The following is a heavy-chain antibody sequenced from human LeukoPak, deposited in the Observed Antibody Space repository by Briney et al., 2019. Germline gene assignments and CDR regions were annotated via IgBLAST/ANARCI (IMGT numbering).Heavy chain of an antibody. J-gene: IGHJ4*02. CDR1: GGSISSYY. Sequence: SETLSLTCTVSGGSISSYYWSWIRQPPGKGLEWIGEINHSGSTNYNPSLKSRVTISVDTSKNQFSLKLSSVTAADTAVYYCARVRYYYDSSGYCFDYWGQGTLVTVSS. D-gene: IGHD3-22*01. V-gene: IGHV4-34*01. CDR2: INHSGST. CDR3: ARVRYYYDSSGYCFDY.